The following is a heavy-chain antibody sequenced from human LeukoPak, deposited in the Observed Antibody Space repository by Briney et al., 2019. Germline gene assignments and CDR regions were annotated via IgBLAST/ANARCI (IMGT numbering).Heavy chain of an antibody. Sequence: GGSLRLSCVASGFTFSRYWMSWVRQAPGKGLEWVANIKQDGDQKHYVDSVRGRFIISRDNAKNSLHLQMDSLRAEDTAVYYCARFAKGYGSGDIDYWGQGTLVTVSS. CDR3: ARFAKGYGSGDIDY. D-gene: IGHD3-10*01. V-gene: IGHV3-7*01. CDR2: IKQDGDQK. CDR1: GFTFSRYW. J-gene: IGHJ4*02.